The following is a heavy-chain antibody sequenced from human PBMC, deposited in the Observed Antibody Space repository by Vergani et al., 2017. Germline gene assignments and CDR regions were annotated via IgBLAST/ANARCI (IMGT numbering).Heavy chain of an antibody. CDR1: GSTVSGNY. D-gene: IGHD1-20*01. CDR3: ARAYGGYDWFNY. V-gene: IGHV3-23*04. Sequence: ESQLVESGGGLVQPGGSLRLSCAASGSTVSGNYMTWVRQAPGKGLEWVSGISASGAPTYYADSVKGRVTISRDNSKNTLYLQMNSLRVEDTAVYYCARAYGGYDWFNYWGRRTLVTVSS. J-gene: IGHJ4*01. CDR2: ISASGAPT.